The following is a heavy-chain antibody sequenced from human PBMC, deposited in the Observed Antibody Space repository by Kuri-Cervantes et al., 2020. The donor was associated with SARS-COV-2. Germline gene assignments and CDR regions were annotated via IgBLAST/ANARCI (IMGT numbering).Heavy chain of an antibody. V-gene: IGHV4-34*01. J-gene: IGHJ4*02. CDR3: ARVDHSSRKNRTPEFLFDY. Sequence: SETLSLTCAVYGGSFSGYYWSWIRQPPGKGLEWIGEINHSGSTNFNPSLKCRVTISVDTSKNQFSLKLSSVTAADTAVYYCARVDHSSRKNRTPEFLFDYWGQGTLVTVSS. CDR2: INHSGST. CDR1: GGSFSGYY. D-gene: IGHD6-13*01.